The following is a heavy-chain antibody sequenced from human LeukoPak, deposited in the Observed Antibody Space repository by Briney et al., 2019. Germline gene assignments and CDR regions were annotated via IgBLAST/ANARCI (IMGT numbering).Heavy chain of an antibody. CDR1: GYTFTSYG. J-gene: IGHJ3*02. V-gene: IGHV1-18*01. D-gene: IGHD6-6*01. Sequence: ASVKVSCKASGYTFTSYGISWVRQAPGQGLEWMGWISAYNGYTNYAQKLQGRVTMTTDTSTSTAYMELRSLRSDDTAVYYCARVRSYADAFDIWGQGTMVTVSS. CDR3: ARVRSYADAFDI. CDR2: ISAYNGYT.